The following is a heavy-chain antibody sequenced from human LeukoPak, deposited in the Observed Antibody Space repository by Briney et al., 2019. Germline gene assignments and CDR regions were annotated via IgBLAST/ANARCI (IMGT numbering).Heavy chain of an antibody. CDR3: ARDNSIADRGWWFDP. CDR1: GYIFTTYF. Sequence: ASVKVSCKASGYIFTTYFMHWVRQAPGQGLEWMGLINPSGISTLYAEKFRGRIIMTRDMSTATDYMELSSLRSEDTAVYYCARDNSIADRGWWFDPWGQGTLVTVSS. J-gene: IGHJ5*02. D-gene: IGHD4-23*01. V-gene: IGHV1-46*01. CDR2: INPSGIST.